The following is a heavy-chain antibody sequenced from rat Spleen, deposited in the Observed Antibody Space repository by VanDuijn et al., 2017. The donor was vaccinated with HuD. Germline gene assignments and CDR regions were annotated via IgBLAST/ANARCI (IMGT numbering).Heavy chain of an antibody. Sequence: EVQLVESGGGLVQPGRSMKLSCAASGFTFSSFPMAWVRQAPTKGLEWVATISTGGGNTYYRDSVKGRFTISRDNAKNTQYLQMDSLRSEDTATYYCVSHGARISRFAYWGQGTLVTVSS. V-gene: IGHV5-46*01. CDR3: VSHGARISRFAY. CDR2: ISTGGGNT. J-gene: IGHJ3*01. CDR1: GFTFSSFP. D-gene: IGHD2-7*01.